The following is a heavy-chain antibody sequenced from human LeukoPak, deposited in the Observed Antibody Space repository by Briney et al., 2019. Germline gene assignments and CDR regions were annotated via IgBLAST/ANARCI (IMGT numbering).Heavy chain of an antibody. CDR3: ARDRGPGYGSEPYTFDY. CDR1: GYSISSGYY. J-gene: IGHJ4*02. V-gene: IGHV4-38-2*02. Sequence: PSETLSLTCAVSGYSISSGYYWGWIRQPPGKGLEWIGSIYHSGSTYYNPSLKSRVTISVDTSKNQFSLKLSSVTAADTAVYYCARDRGPGYGSEPYTFDYWGQGTLVIVSS. CDR2: IYHSGST. D-gene: IGHD5-18*01.